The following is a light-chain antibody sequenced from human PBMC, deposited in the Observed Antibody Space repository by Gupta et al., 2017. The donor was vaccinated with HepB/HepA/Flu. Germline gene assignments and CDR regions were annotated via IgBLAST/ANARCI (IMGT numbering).Light chain of an antibody. CDR2: VNGDGSH. CDR1: SGHSNYA. J-gene: IGLJ2*01. Sequence: QLVLTQSPSASASLGASVKLTCTLSSGHSNYAIAWHQQQPEKGPRFLMKVNGDGSHTKGDGSPDRFSGSTSGAERYLTISSLQAEDGADYYCQTWATGTVLFGGGTKVTV. CDR3: QTWATGTVL. V-gene: IGLV4-69*01.